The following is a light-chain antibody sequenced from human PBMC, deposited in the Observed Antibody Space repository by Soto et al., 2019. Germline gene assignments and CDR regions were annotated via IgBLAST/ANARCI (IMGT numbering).Light chain of an antibody. CDR3: CSYTTTKSWV. J-gene: IGLJ3*02. CDR1: HSDIDIYNF. CDR2: DVS. V-gene: IGLV2-14*03. Sequence: QSALTQPASVSGSPGQSVTISCSGAHSDIDIYNFVSWYQQYPAKAPKLMIFDVSNRPSGVSSRFSGSKSGNTASLTISGLQAEDEADYFCCSYTTTKSWVFGGGTKVTVL.